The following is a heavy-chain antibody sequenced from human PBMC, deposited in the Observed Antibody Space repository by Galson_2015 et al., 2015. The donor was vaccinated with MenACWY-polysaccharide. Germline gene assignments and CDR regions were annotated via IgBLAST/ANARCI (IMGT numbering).Heavy chain of an antibody. CDR1: GGSFSGYY. V-gene: IGHV4-34*01. J-gene: IGHJ4*02. Sequence: ATLSLPCAVYGGSFSGYYWPWIRQPPGEGLEWIGEINPSGSTNYNPSLKSRVTISLDTYKNEFSLKVSSVTAADTAMYYCAIGKSRYSNYWGQGTLVTVSS. CDR2: INPSGST. D-gene: IGHD4-11*01. CDR3: AIGKSRYSNY.